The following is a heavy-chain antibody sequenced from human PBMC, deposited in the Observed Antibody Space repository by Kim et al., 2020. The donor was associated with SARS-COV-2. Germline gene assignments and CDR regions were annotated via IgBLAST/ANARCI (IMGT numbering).Heavy chain of an antibody. CDR1: GYSISSGYY. J-gene: IGHJ5*02. CDR2: IYHSGST. D-gene: IGHD3-9*01. CDR3: ARTYYDILTGSLTGFDP. V-gene: IGHV4-38-2*02. Sequence: SETLSLTCTVSGYSISSGYYWGWIRQPPGKGLEWIGSIYHSGSTYYNPSLKSRVTISVDTSKNQFSLKLSSVTAADTAVYYCARTYYDILTGSLTGFDPWGQGTLVTVSS.